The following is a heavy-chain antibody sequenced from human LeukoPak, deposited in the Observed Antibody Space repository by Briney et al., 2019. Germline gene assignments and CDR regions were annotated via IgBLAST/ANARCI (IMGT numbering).Heavy chain of an antibody. CDR3: ARSAGNYYYGSGSYPH. CDR2: IIPIFGTA. J-gene: IGHJ4*02. Sequence: SVKVSCKASGGTFSSYAISWVRQAPGQGLEWMEGIIPIFGTANYAQKFQGRVTITADESTSTAYMELSSLRSEDTAVYYCARSAGNYYYGSGSYPHWGQGTLVTVSS. V-gene: IGHV1-69*13. CDR1: GGTFSSYA. D-gene: IGHD3-10*01.